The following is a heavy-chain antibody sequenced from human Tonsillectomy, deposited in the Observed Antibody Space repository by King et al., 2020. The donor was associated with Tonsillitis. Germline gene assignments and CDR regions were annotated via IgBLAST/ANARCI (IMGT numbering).Heavy chain of an antibody. CDR2: IWYDGSNK. V-gene: IGHV3-33*01. D-gene: IGHD2-2*01. Sequence: VQLVESGGGVVQPGRSLRLSCAASGFTFSSYGMHWVRQAPGKGLEWVAVIWYDGSNKYYADSVKGRVTISRDNSKNTLYLQMNSLRAEDTAVYYCARAYCSSTSCYGYFDYWGQGTLVTVSS. CDR1: GFTFSSYG. CDR3: ARAYCSSTSCYGYFDY. J-gene: IGHJ4*02.